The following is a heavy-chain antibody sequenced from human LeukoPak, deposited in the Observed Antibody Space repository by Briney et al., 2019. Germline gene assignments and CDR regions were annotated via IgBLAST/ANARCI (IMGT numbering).Heavy chain of an antibody. V-gene: IGHV3-23*01. CDR3: AKPHYSGSGSYSREDY. Sequence: GGSLRLSCAASGFTVSSNYMSWVRQAPGKGLECVSAISGSGDDTYYAESVKGRFTISRDNSKITVYLQMNSLRAEDTAVYYCAKPHYSGSGSYSREDYWGQGTLVTVSS. J-gene: IGHJ4*02. CDR2: ISGSGDDT. D-gene: IGHD3-10*01. CDR1: GFTVSSNY.